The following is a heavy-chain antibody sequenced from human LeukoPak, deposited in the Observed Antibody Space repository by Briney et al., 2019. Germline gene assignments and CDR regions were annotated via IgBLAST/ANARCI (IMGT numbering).Heavy chain of an antibody. CDR3: ARDRTFSYDFWSGYYSDPMGLDY. CDR1: GYTFTSYG. V-gene: IGHV1-18*01. D-gene: IGHD3-3*01. Sequence: ASVQVSCQASGYTFTSYGISWVRQAPGQGLEWMGWISAYNGNTNYAQKLQGRVTMTTDTSTSTAYMELRSLRSDDTAVYYCARDRTFSYDFWSGYYSDPMGLDYWGQGTLVTVSS. J-gene: IGHJ4*02. CDR2: ISAYNGNT.